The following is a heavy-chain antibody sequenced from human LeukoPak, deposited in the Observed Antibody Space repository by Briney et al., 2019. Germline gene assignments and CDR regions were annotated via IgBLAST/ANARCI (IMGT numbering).Heavy chain of an antibody. CDR2: IYHSGST. CDR3: ARDLRRAQNFDY. Sequence: SETLSLTCTVSGGSISSYYWSWIRQPPGKGLEWIGSIYHSGSTYYNPSLKSRVTISVDTSKNQFSLKLSSVTAADTAVYYCARDLRRAQNFDYWGQGTLVTVSS. D-gene: IGHD2/OR15-2a*01. V-gene: IGHV4-38-2*02. CDR1: GGSISSYY. J-gene: IGHJ4*02.